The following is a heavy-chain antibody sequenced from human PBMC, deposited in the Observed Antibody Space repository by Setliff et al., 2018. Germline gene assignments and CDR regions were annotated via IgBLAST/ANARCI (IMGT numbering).Heavy chain of an antibody. D-gene: IGHD1-26*01. J-gene: IGHJ4*02. V-gene: IGHV4-4*08. Sequence: SETLSLTCTFSGVSMTNYYWSWIRRPPEKGLEWIGHISPSGSTTYNPSVKSRVTISLDTSKNHFSLKLDSVTAADTALYYCARSPSSGAYWNPRPFYSDYWARGTLVTVSS. CDR3: ARSPSSGAYWNPRPFYSDY. CDR1: GVSMTNYY. CDR2: ISPSGST.